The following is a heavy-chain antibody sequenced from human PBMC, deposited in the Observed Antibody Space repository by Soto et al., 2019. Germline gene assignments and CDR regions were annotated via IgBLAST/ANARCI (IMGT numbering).Heavy chain of an antibody. J-gene: IGHJ3*02. V-gene: IGHV3-23*01. CDR2: ISGSGGST. CDR1: GFTFSSYA. Sequence: EVQLLESGGGLVQPGGSLRLSCAASGFTFSSYAMSWVRQAPGKGLEWVSAISGSGGSTYYADSVKGRFSISRDNSKNTLCLQMNSLRAEDTAVYYCAKEGSSRGGAFDIWGQGTMVTVSS. D-gene: IGHD6-13*01. CDR3: AKEGSSRGGAFDI.